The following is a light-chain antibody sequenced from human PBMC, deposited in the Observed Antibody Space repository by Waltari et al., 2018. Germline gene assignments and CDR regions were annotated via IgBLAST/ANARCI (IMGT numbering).Light chain of an antibody. CDR1: SSNIGSNT. V-gene: IGLV1-44*01. CDR3: AAWDDSLNGLYV. J-gene: IGLJ1*01. Sequence: QSVLTQPPSASGTPRQRVTISCSGSSSNIGSNTVTWYQQLPGTAPKLLIYSNNQRPSGVPDRVSGSKAGTSASLAISGLQSEDEADYYCAAWDDSLNGLYVFGTGTKVTVL. CDR2: SNN.